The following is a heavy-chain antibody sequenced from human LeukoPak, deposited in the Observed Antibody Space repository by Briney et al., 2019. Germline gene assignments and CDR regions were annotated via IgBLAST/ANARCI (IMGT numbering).Heavy chain of an antibody. CDR1: GGSISSSSYY. V-gene: IGHV4-39*01. D-gene: IGHD5-18*01. Sequence: SETLSLTCTVSGGSISSSSYYWGWIRQPPGKGLEWIGSIYYSGSTYYNPSLKSRVTISVDTSKNQFSLKLSSVTAADTAVYYCASRKLDTAMGGAFDIWGQGTMVTVSS. J-gene: IGHJ3*02. CDR3: ASRKLDTAMGGAFDI. CDR2: IYYSGST.